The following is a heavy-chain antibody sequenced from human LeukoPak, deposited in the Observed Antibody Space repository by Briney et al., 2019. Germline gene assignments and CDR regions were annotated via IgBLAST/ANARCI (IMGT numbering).Heavy chain of an antibody. CDR1: GGTFSSYA. J-gene: IGHJ4*02. D-gene: IGHD4-17*01. Sequence: SVKVSCRASGGTFSSYAISWVRQAPGQGLEWMGGIIPIFGTANYAQKFQGRVTITADESTSTAYMELSSLRSEDTAVYYCARSMTPVTNIDYWGQGTLVTVSS. V-gene: IGHV1-69*13. CDR2: IIPIFGTA. CDR3: ARSMTPVTNIDY.